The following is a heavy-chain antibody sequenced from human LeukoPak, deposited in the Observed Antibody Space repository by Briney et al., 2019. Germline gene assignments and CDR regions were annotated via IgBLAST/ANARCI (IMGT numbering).Heavy chain of an antibody. D-gene: IGHD3-3*01. J-gene: IGHJ4*02. V-gene: IGHV3-21*01. CDR2: ISSSSSYI. Sequence: GGSLRLSCAASGFTFSSYSMNWVRQAPGKGLEWVSSISSSSSYIYYADSVKGRFTISRDNAKNSLYLQMSSLRAEDTAVYYCAKDRPSYGFWSGYEDYWGQGTLVTVSS. CDR1: GFTFSSYS. CDR3: AKDRPSYGFWSGYEDY.